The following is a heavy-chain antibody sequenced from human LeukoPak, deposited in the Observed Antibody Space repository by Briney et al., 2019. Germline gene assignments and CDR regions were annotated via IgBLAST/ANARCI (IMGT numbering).Heavy chain of an antibody. V-gene: IGHV4-31*03. Sequence: PSQTLSLTCTVSGGSISSGGYYWSWIRQHPGKGLEWIGYIYYSGRTYYNPSLKSRVTISVDTSKNQFSLKLSSVTAADTAVYYCARDAEVDTAMVYGLYGSGISRAFDYWGQGTLVTVSS. CDR2: IYYSGRT. CDR3: ARDAEVDTAMVYGLYGSGISRAFDY. J-gene: IGHJ4*02. CDR1: GGSISSGGYY. D-gene: IGHD5-18*01.